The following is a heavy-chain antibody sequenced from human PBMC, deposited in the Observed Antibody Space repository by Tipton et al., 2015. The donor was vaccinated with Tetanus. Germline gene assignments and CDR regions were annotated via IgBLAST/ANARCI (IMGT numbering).Heavy chain of an antibody. CDR2: ISHDGISS. Sequence: GSLRLSCAASGFTFSSCAMNWVRRAPGKGLEWVSGISHDGISSHYAASVRGRFTISRDSSKNMLYLQMNNLGAEDTAVYYCAKDVFDYSGMDVWGQGTTVTVSS. J-gene: IGHJ6*02. CDR3: AKDVFDYSGMDV. CDR1: GFTFSSCA. V-gene: IGHV3-23*01. D-gene: IGHD3-9*01.